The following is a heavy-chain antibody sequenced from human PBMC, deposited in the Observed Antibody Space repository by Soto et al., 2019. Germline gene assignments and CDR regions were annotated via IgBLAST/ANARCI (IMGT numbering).Heavy chain of an antibody. CDR2: IIPLYGTV. J-gene: IGHJ4*02. CDR1: GGTFNGYG. CDR3: ARVRVIRGVIPSHFGL. D-gene: IGHD3-10*01. V-gene: IGHV1-69*06. Sequence: QAHLAQSGAEVKKPGSSVTVSCKASGGTFNGYGISWVRQAPGQGLDWRGVIIPLYGTVNYAQKFQGSDSITADKSTSTAYMDLNSLRSDDTAVYYCARVRVIRGVIPSHFGLWGQGTQVTVSS.